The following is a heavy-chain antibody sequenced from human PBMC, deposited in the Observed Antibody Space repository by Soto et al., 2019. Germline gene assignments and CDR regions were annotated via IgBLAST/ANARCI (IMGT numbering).Heavy chain of an antibody. CDR3: AKAQYYDSSGYYIFDY. V-gene: IGHV3-23*01. Sequence: EGSLRLSCAASGFTFSSYAMSWVRQAPGKGLEWVSAISGSGGSTYYADSVKGRFTISRDNSKNTLYLQMNSLRAEDTAVYYCAKAQYYDSSGYYIFDYWGQGTRVPSPQ. D-gene: IGHD3-22*01. CDR2: ISGSGGST. CDR1: GFTFSSYA. J-gene: IGHJ4*02.